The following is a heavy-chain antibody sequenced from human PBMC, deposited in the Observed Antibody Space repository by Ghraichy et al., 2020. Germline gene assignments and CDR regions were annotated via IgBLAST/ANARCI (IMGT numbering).Heavy chain of an antibody. V-gene: IGHV1-2*02. D-gene: IGHD3-9*01. CDR3: ATHGYYDILTGYLPFDI. J-gene: IGHJ3*02. CDR1: GYTFSDFY. CDR2: IKPNSGDT. Sequence: ASVKVSCKASGYTFSDFYMHWLRQAPGQGLEWMGWIKPNSGDTSYAQKFQGRVTMTWDTSISTAYMDLSRLTSDDTAVYYCATHGYYDILTGYLPFDIWGQGTMVTVSS.